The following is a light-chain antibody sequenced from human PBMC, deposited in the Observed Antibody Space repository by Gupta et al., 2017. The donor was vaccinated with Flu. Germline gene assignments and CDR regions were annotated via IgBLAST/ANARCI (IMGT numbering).Light chain of an antibody. CDR2: TDN. J-gene: IGLJ3*02. Sequence: VTSSCSGRSSYIESNSLSWYQQLPLTAPKLLFYTDNQRPSGVPDRFSATKSDTSAYPAISGLQSEDEAYYYCASWDDSQNSGVFGGGTKVTVL. CDR3: ASWDDSQNSGV. V-gene: IGLV1-44*01. CDR1: SSYIESNS.